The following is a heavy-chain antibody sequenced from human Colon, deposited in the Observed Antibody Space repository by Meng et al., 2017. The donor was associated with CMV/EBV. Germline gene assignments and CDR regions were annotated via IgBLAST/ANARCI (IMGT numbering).Heavy chain of an antibody. CDR1: GGSISNYY. D-gene: IGHD2-2*01. CDR2: VSYSGNT. CDR3: AKGGCSNCSFDP. Sequence: SETLSLTCTVSGGSISNYYWSWLRQPPGKGLEWIGYVSYSGNTNYNSSLESRVTISLDTSKNQFSLKLTSVTAADTAVYYCAKGGCSNCSFDPWGQGTLVTVSS. V-gene: IGHV4-59*01. J-gene: IGHJ5*02.